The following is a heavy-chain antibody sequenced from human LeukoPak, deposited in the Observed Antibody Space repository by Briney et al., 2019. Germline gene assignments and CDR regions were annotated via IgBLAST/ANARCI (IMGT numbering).Heavy chain of an antibody. Sequence: GGSLRLSCAASGYTFSDYYMSWIRQAPGKGLEWVSYISSSSSYTNYADSVKGRFTISRDNAKNSLYLQMNSLRAEDTAVYYCARDSDWNPPDYWGQGTLVTVSS. D-gene: IGHD1-1*01. CDR2: ISSSSSYT. CDR1: GYTFSDYY. V-gene: IGHV3-11*05. J-gene: IGHJ4*02. CDR3: ARDSDWNPPDY.